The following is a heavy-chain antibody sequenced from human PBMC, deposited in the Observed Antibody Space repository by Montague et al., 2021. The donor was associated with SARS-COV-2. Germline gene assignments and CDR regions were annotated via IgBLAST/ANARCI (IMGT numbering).Heavy chain of an antibody. J-gene: IGHJ6*03. V-gene: IGHV4-34*01. CDR1: GGSFSRYY. CDR2: ISQSGNT. Sequence: SETLSLTCAVSGGSFSRYYWSWIRQPPGKGLEWIGEISQSGNTKYNPSLQSRVSISLDTSRNQFSLKVSSVTAADTAIYYCARLGDGIVPSTILGLGPYYSFYYRDVWGRGTTVTVSS. D-gene: IGHD2-2*02. CDR3: ARLGDGIVPSTILGLGPYYSFYYRDV.